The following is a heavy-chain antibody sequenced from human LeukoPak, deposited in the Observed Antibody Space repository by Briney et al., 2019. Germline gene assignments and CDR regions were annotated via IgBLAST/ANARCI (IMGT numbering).Heavy chain of an antibody. D-gene: IGHD3-3*01. V-gene: IGHV1-2*02. CDR2: INPNSGGT. J-gene: IGHJ4*02. CDR1: GYTFTGYY. Sequence: ASVKVSCKASGYTFTGYYMHWVRQAPGQGLEWMGWINPNSGGTNYAQKFQGRVTMTRDTSISTAYMELSRLRSDDTAVHYCARTQVLRFLEWFIGFDYWGQGTLVTVSS. CDR3: ARTQVLRFLEWFIGFDY.